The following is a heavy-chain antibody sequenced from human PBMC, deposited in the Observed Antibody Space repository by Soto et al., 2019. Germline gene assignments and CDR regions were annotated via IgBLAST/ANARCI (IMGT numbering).Heavy chain of an antibody. Sequence: GGSLRLSCAASGFTFSDYYMSWIRQAPGKGLEWVSYISSSSSYTNYADSVKGRSTISRDNAKNSLYLQMNSLRAEDTAVYYCARDERDYYDSSGYYYSTNDYWGQGTLVTVSS. J-gene: IGHJ4*02. V-gene: IGHV3-11*06. D-gene: IGHD3-22*01. CDR2: ISSSSSYT. CDR1: GFTFSDYY. CDR3: ARDERDYYDSSGYYYSTNDY.